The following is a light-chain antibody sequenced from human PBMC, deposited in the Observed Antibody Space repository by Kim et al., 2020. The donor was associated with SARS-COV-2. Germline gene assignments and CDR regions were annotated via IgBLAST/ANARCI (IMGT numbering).Light chain of an antibody. CDR1: QRRSNNN. J-gene: IGKJ1*01. V-gene: IGKV3-20*01. CDR2: GAS. Sequence: PGNRATLSCRASQRRSNNNLAWYQQKPGQAHRVLRYGASSRATGIPDRFSGSGSGTDFTLTISRLEPEDFAVYYCHQYNSFPWTFGQGTKVDIK. CDR3: HQYNSFPWT.